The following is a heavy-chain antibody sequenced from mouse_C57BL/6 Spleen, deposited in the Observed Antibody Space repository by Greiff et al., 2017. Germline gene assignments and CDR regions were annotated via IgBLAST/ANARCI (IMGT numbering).Heavy chain of an antibody. CDR3: ARESAFYSNYVKGYAMDY. Sequence: QVQLQQSGAELVKPGASVKLSCKASGYTFTSYWMHWVKQRPGRGLEWIGRIDPNSGGTKYNEKFKSKATLTVDKPSSTAYMQLSSLTSEDSAVYYCARESAFYSNYVKGYAMDYWGQGTSVTVSS. J-gene: IGHJ4*01. V-gene: IGHV1-72*01. CDR1: GYTFTSYW. CDR2: IDPNSGGT. D-gene: IGHD2-5*01.